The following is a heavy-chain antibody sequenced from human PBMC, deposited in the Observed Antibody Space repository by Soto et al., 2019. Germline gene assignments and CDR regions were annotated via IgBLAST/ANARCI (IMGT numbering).Heavy chain of an antibody. CDR1: GFTFRSFT. Sequence: LSCAASGFTFRSFTMNWVRQAPGKGLEWVSTISSNSAYIYYTDALRGRFTISRDNAKNSLHLQMNSLRAEDTAVYYCTRDASRDSSARGWFDPWGPGTLVTVSS. D-gene: IGHD6-13*01. CDR2: ISSNSAYI. V-gene: IGHV3-21*01. CDR3: TRDASRDSSARGWFDP. J-gene: IGHJ5*02.